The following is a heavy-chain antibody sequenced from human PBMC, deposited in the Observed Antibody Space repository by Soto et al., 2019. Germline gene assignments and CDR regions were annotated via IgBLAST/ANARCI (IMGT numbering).Heavy chain of an antibody. J-gene: IGHJ6*02. D-gene: IGHD6-19*01. CDR2: IIPIFGTA. CDR1: GGTFSSYA. V-gene: IGHV1-69*06. CDR3: ATPGVAVAGYYYYGMDV. Sequence: SVKVSCKASGGTFSSYAISWVRQAPGQGLEWMGGIIPIFGTANYAQKFQGRVTITADKSTSTAYMELSSLRSEDTAAYYCATPGVAVAGYYYYGMDVWGQGTTVTVSS.